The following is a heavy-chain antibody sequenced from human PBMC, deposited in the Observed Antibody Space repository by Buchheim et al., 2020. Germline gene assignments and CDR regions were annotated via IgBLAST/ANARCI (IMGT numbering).Heavy chain of an antibody. CDR3: ARDRYYDFWSGEEYGMDV. Sequence: EVQLVESGGGLVQPGGSLRLSCAASGFTFTNHWMHWIRQGQGKGLECVSRINSDGSSTSYADSVRGRFTISRDNAKNTLYLQMNSLRAEDTALYHCARDRYYDFWSGEEYGMDVWGQGTT. CDR1: GFTFTNHW. CDR2: INSDGSST. D-gene: IGHD3-3*01. J-gene: IGHJ6*02. V-gene: IGHV3-74*01.